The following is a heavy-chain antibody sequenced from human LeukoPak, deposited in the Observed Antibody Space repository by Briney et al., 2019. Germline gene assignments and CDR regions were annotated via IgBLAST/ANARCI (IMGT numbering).Heavy chain of an antibody. D-gene: IGHD2-2*02. CDR1: GFSFSAYW. J-gene: IGHJ4*02. Sequence: PGGSLRLSCEVSGFSFSAYWMSWVRQAPGKGLEWVGQTNEHETEKYYGDAVRGRFTIYRDNAKNSLYLQMNSLRPEDTAVYYCARAEDIAEPAAILDYWGQGTLVTASS. CDR3: ARAEDIAEPAAILDY. CDR2: TNEHETEK. V-gene: IGHV3-7*03.